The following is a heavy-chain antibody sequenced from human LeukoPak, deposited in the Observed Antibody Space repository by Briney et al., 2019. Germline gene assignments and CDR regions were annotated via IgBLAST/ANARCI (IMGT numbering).Heavy chain of an antibody. V-gene: IGHV4-4*07. D-gene: IGHD4-17*01. CDR1: GSSFNTYY. J-gene: IGHJ4*02. Sequence: SETLSLTCSVSGSSFNTYYWSWIRQPAGKALEWIGRIHTSGSADYRPSLQSRVTISVDMSKKGFSLKLTSVTAADTAVYYCARDIVYLIDEDYGWGQGILVTVSS. CDR2: IHTSGSA. CDR3: ARDIVYLIDEDYG.